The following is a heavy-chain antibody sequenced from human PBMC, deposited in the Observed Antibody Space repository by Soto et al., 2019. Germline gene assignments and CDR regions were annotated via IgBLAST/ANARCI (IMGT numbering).Heavy chain of an antibody. J-gene: IGHJ6*02. V-gene: IGHV4-59*01. CDR3: ATQRKNYGSGASMYYYGMDV. D-gene: IGHD3-10*01. CDR2: IYYSGST. CDR1: GGSISSYY. Sequence: SETLSLTCTVSGGSISSYYWSWIRQPPGKGLEWIGYIYYSGSTNYNPSLKSRVTISVDTSKNQFSLKLSSVTAADTAVYYCATQRKNYGSGASMYYYGMDVWGQGTTVTVSS.